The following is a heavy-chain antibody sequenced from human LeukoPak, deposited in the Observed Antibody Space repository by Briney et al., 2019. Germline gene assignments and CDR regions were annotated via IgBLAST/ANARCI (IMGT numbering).Heavy chain of an antibody. Sequence: HPGGSLRLSCAASGFTFSSYAMHWVRQAPGKGLEWVAVISYDGSNKYYADSVKGRFTISRDNAKNTLYLQMNSLRADDTAVYYCARAPEPGAAAGNPLGYWGQGTLVTVSS. V-gene: IGHV3-30-3*01. CDR1: GFTFSSYA. CDR2: ISYDGSNK. CDR3: ARAPEPGAAAGNPLGY. D-gene: IGHD6-13*01. J-gene: IGHJ4*02.